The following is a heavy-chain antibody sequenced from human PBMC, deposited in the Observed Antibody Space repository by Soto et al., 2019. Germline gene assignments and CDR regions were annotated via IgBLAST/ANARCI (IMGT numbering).Heavy chain of an antibody. D-gene: IGHD3-16*02. V-gene: IGHV4-34*01. J-gene: IGHJ6*02. CDR1: GGSFSGYY. CDR2: INHSGST. Sequence: PSETLSLTCAVYGGSFSGYYWSWIRQPPGKGLEWIGEINHSGSTNYNPSLKSRVTISVDTSKNQFSLKLSSVTAADTAAYYCARGPPVWGSYRYPYYYYGMDVWGQGTTVTVSS. CDR3: ARGPPVWGSYRYPYYYYGMDV.